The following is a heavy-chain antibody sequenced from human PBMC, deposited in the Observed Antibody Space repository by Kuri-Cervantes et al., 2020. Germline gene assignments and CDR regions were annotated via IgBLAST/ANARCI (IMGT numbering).Heavy chain of an antibody. V-gene: IGHV3-74*01. CDR3: ARELLIGYYGMDV. Sequence: GESLKISCAASGFTFSSYWMHWVRQAPGKGLVWVSRINSDGSSTSYADSVKGRFTISRDNAKNTLYLQVNSLRAEDTAVYYCARELLIGYYGMDVWGQGTTVTCSS. CDR2: INSDGSST. J-gene: IGHJ6*02. D-gene: IGHD2-8*01. CDR1: GFTFSSYW.